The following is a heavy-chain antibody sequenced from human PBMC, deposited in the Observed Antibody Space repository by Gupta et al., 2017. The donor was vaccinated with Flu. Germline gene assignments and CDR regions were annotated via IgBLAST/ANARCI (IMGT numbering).Heavy chain of an antibody. Sequence: WTWIRQPPGKGLEWIGEVVHYGTTHYNPSLKSRVTISVDTSKKQFSLNLTSVTAADTAVYYCARGPYRVPPRRCFDPWGQGILVTVSS. J-gene: IGHJ5*02. V-gene: IGHV4-34*01. CDR2: VVHYGTT. D-gene: IGHD6-6*01. CDR3: ARGPYRVPPRRCFDP.